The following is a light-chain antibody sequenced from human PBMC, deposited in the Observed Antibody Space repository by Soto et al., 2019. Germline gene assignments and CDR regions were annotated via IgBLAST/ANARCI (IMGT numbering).Light chain of an antibody. V-gene: IGKV3-11*01. CDR1: QSVSTY. J-gene: IGKJ1*01. CDR2: DAS. Sequence: EIVLTQSPATLSLSPGERATLSCRASQSVSTYLVWYQQKPGQAPRALIYDASNRATGIPARFSGSGSGTDFTLTISSLQPEDFAVYYCQQRNSWPTFGQGTKVEIK. CDR3: QQRNSWPT.